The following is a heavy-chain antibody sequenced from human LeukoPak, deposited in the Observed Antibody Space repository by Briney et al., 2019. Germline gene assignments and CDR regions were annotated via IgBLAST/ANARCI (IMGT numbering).Heavy chain of an antibody. Sequence: GASVEVSCKASGGTFSSYAISWVRQAPGQGLEWMGGIIPIFGTANYAQKFQGRVTITADKSTSTAYMELSSLRSEDTAVYYCARDRGIADLFDYWGQGTLVTVSS. V-gene: IGHV1-69*06. CDR2: IIPIFGTA. CDR1: GGTFSSYA. CDR3: ARDRGIADLFDY. J-gene: IGHJ4*02. D-gene: IGHD6-13*01.